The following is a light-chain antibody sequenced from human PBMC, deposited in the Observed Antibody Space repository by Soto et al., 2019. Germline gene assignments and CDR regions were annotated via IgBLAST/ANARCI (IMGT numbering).Light chain of an antibody. CDR1: RSLLGSNGGNTY. J-gene: IGKJ5*01. Sequence: DVVMTQTPLSLPVTPGEPASISCRSSRSLLGSNGGNTYVDWYLQRPGQSPHLLIYSLSYRASXXXXXXXXXGSGTDFTLKISRVEAEDVGVYYCMQRMEFPITFGQGTRLEIK. CDR3: MQRMEFPIT. CDR2: SLS. V-gene: IGKV2-40*01.